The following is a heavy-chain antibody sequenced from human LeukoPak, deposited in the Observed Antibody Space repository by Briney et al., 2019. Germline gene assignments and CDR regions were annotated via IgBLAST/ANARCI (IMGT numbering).Heavy chain of an antibody. CDR3: ARGSTYYDSSGQVPFDY. V-gene: IGHV3-48*01. Sequence: GGSLRLSCAASGFTFSTYSMKWVRQAPGKGLEWVSYISSSSSTIYYADSVKGRFTISRDNAKNSQYLQMNSLRAEDTAVYYCARGSTYYDSSGQVPFDYWGQGTLVTVSS. D-gene: IGHD3-22*01. CDR1: GFTFSTYS. J-gene: IGHJ4*02. CDR2: ISSSSSTI.